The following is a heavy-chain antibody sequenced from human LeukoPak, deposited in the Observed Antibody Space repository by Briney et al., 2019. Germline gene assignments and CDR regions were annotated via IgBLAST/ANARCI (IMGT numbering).Heavy chain of an antibody. CDR1: RFPFSSYS. CDR3: ARVGPWVNPDCSDYYMDF. V-gene: IGHV3-21*01. CDR2: ISSSGSYI. J-gene: IGHJ6*03. D-gene: IGHD2-21*02. Sequence: GGSLRLSCAASRFPFSSYSMNWVRQAPGKGLEWVSSISSSGSYIYYADSVKGRFTISRDNAKNSLYLQMNSLRAEDTAVYYCARVGPWVNPDCSDYYMDFWGKGTTVTVSS.